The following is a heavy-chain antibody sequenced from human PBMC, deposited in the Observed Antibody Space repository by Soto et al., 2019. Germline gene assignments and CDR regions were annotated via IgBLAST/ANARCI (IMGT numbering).Heavy chain of an antibody. CDR1: GGSISSSNW. CDR2: IYHSGST. D-gene: IGHD2-2*01. V-gene: IGHV4-4*02. CDR3: ARVVGGYYYGMDV. Sequence: QVQLQESGPGLVKPSGTLSLTCAVSGGSISSSNWWSWVRQPPGKGLEWIGEIYHSGSTNYNPSLKRRATISVDKSKNQFSLKLSSVTAADTAVYYCARVVGGYYYGMDVWGQGTTVTVSS. J-gene: IGHJ6*02.